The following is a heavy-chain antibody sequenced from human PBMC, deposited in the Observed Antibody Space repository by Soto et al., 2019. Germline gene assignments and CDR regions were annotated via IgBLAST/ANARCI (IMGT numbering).Heavy chain of an antibody. CDR1: GFTFSNYA. CDR3: AKNQPSWATRAAFDY. D-gene: IGHD2-2*01. CDR2: ISGGSGDST. V-gene: IGHV3-23*01. Sequence: GGSLRLSCAAPGFTFSNYAMNWVRQAPGKGLEWVSGISGGSGDSTFYADSVKGRFTISRDNSKNTLHLQMNSLRTEDTAVYYCAKNQPSWATRAAFDYWGQGTLVTVSS. J-gene: IGHJ4*02.